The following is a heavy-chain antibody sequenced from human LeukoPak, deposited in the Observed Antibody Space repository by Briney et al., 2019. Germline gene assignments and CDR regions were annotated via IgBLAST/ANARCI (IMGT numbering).Heavy chain of an antibody. D-gene: IGHD3-9*01. CDR1: GFSFTGCP. CDR2: IRTTAEGAKYA. J-gene: IGHJ4*02. Sequence: QTGGSLRLSCATSGFSFTGCPMNWVRQAPGKGLEWISNIRTTAEGAKYAYYADSVKGRVTISRDDGKNTLYLHMNSLRDDDTAVYYCATDQRYAFDYWGQGILVTVSS. CDR3: ATDQRYAFDY. V-gene: IGHV3-48*02.